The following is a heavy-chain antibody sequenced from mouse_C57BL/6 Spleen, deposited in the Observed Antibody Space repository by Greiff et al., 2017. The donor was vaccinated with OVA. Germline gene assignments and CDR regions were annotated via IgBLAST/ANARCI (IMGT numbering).Heavy chain of an antibody. V-gene: IGHV1-9*01. CDR2: ILPGSGST. CDR1: GYTFTGYW. D-gene: IGHD1-1*01. Sequence: QVQLQQSGAELMKPGASVKLSCKATGYTFTGYWIEWVKQRPGHGLEWIGEILPGSGSTTYNEKFKGKATFTADTSSNTAYMQLSSLTTEDSAIYYCARSLYGSSYWYFDFWGTGTTVTGSS. J-gene: IGHJ1*03. CDR3: ARSLYGSSYWYFDF.